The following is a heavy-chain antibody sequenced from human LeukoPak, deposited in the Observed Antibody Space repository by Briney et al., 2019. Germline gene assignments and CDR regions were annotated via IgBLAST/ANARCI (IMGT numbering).Heavy chain of an antibody. V-gene: IGHV4-34*01. CDR1: GVSFNDYY. D-gene: IGHD1-14*01. Sequence: SETLSLTCAVSGVSFNDYYWSWVRQSPGKRLEWIGEINHSGYTNDSPSLKSRVTISIDTSREQFSLNLRSVTVADTAVYYCTRMTTGHDYWGKGTLVTVSS. J-gene: IGHJ4*02. CDR2: INHSGYT. CDR3: TRMTTGHDY.